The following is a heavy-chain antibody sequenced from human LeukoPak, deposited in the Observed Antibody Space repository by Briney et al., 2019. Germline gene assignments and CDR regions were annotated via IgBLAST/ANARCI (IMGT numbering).Heavy chain of an antibody. J-gene: IGHJ4*02. CDR2: IGTSGNTI. Sequence: GGSLRLSCAASGFSFISYEMNWVRQAPGKGLEWVSCIGTSGNTIYYADSVKGRFTVSRDNARNSLFLQLNSLRAEDTAVYYCARDGPGYSFDSWGQGTLVAVSS. CDR3: ARDGPGYSFDS. CDR1: GFSFISYE. D-gene: IGHD5-18*01. V-gene: IGHV3-48*03.